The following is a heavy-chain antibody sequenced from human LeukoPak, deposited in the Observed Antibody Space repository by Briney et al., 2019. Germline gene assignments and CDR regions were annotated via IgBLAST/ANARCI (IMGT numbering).Heavy chain of an antibody. Sequence: PSETLSLTCIVSGGSISSNTYYWDWIRQPPGKGLECIGSIYYGGSTYYNPSLKSRVIISVDTSKNQFSLKLSSVTAADTAVYYCARAYYYASSAFDIWGQGTMVTVSS. CDR2: IYYGGST. D-gene: IGHD3-22*01. CDR3: ARAYYYASSAFDI. J-gene: IGHJ3*02. CDR1: GGSISSNTYY. V-gene: IGHV4-39*01.